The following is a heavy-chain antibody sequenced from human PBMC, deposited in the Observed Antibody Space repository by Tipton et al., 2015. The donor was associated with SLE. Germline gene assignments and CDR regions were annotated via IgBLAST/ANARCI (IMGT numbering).Heavy chain of an antibody. D-gene: IGHD2-15*01. Sequence: TLSLTCTVSGASIKSYDWSWIRQSAGKGLEWIGRIYVSGTTNNNPSLKSRVTMSLYTAKNQFSLKLRSVTAADTAVYFCARNCSGGSCFFGMDVWGQGATVTVSS. CDR1: GASIKSYD. J-gene: IGHJ6*02. CDR2: IYVSGTT. V-gene: IGHV4-4*07. CDR3: ARNCSGGSCFFGMDV.